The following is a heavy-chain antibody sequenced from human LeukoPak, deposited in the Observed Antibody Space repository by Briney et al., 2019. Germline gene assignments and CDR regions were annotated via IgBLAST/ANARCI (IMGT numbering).Heavy chain of an antibody. D-gene: IGHD5-12*01. CDR3: ARGGSGYDLDY. V-gene: IGHV3-30*04. Sequence: GRSVRVSCAASGFTFRSYAMHWVRQAPGKGLEWVAVISYYESNKYYADSVKGRFTIARDNSKNSLYLQMNSLRAEDTAVYDCARGGSGYDLDYWGQGTLVTVSS. J-gene: IGHJ4*02. CDR2: ISYYESNK. CDR1: GFTFRSYA.